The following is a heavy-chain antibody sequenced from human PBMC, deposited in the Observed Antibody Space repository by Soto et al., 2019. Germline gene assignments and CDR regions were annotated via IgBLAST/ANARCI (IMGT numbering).Heavy chain of an antibody. V-gene: IGHV3-33*01. D-gene: IGHD3-10*01. J-gene: IGHJ5*02. CDR1: GFTFSSYG. Sequence: PGGSLRLSCAASGFTFSSYGMHWVRQAPGKGLEWVAVIWYDGSNKYYADSVKGRFTISRDNSKNTLYLQMNSLRAEDTAVYYCAREGFGELLLSNWLDPWGQGTLVTVSS. CDR3: AREGFGELLLSNWLDP. CDR2: IWYDGSNK.